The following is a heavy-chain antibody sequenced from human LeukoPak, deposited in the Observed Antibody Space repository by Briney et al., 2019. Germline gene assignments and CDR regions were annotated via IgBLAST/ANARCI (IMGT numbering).Heavy chain of an antibody. CDR3: VREFQAGVTDFDY. CDR1: GFICRRHW. Sequence: GGSLRRSCEVSGFICRRHWMSWDRQAPGKGLEWVGNIKDDGSEQYYGDSLRGRFTISRDNARDLLYLQMNRLRAEDTAVYFCVREFQAGVTDFDYWGQGTLVTVSS. J-gene: IGHJ4*02. CDR2: IKDDGSEQ. V-gene: IGHV3-7*01. D-gene: IGHD2-8*01.